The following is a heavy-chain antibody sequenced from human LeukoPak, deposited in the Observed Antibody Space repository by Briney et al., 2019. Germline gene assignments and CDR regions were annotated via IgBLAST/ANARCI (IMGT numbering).Heavy chain of an antibody. CDR1: GGSISSYY. V-gene: IGHV4-4*09. J-gene: IGHJ5*02. CDR2: IYTNGST. CDR3: ARHVNSGYDDYNWFDP. Sequence: PSETLSLTCTVSGGSISSYYWSWIRQPPGKGLEWIGYIYTNGSTNYNPSLKGRVTISVDTSKNQFSLKLSSVTAADTAVYYCARHVNSGYDDYNWFDPWGQGTLVTVSS. D-gene: IGHD5-12*01.